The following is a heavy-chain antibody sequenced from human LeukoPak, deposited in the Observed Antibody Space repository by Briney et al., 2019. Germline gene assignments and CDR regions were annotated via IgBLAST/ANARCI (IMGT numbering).Heavy chain of an antibody. CDR2: IYHSGST. J-gene: IGHJ6*03. CDR1: GYSISRGYY. Sequence: PSETLSLTCTVSGYSISRGYYWGWIRQPPGKGLEWIGSIYHSGSTYYNPSLKSRVTISVDTSKNQFSLKLSSVTAADTAVYYCARAPPNELQEGSSRYRYSMDVWGKGTTVTVSS. V-gene: IGHV4-38-2*02. CDR3: ARAPPNELQEGSSRYRYSMDV. D-gene: IGHD3-22*01.